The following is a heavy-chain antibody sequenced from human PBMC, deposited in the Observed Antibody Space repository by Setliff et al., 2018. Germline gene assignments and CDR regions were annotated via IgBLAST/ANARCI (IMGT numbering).Heavy chain of an antibody. Sequence: LSLTCTVSGGSISSGGYYWSWIRRHPGKGLEWIGYIYYSGSTYYNPSLKSRLTISVDTSKTQFSLRLSSVTAADTAVYYCARAITSKYYFEYWGQGTLVTVSS. D-gene: IGHD3-16*01. J-gene: IGHJ4*02. V-gene: IGHV4-31*03. CDR1: GGSISSGGYY. CDR3: ARAITSKYYFEY. CDR2: IYYSGST.